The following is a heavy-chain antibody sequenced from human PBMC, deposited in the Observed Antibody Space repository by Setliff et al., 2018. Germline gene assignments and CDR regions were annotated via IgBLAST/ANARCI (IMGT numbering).Heavy chain of an antibody. J-gene: IGHJ6*03. D-gene: IGHD3-22*01. CDR1: GFTFSSYA. Sequence: LRLSCATSGFTFSSYAMSWVRQAPGKGLEWVSTISDSGGSTYYADSVKGRFTISRDSSKNTLYLQMNSLRAEDTAVYYCAKLRYYYDSSGYYYRFDYFYYYMDVWGKGTTVTVSS. CDR3: AKLRYYYDSSGYYYRFDYFYYYMDV. CDR2: ISDSGGST. V-gene: IGHV3-23*01.